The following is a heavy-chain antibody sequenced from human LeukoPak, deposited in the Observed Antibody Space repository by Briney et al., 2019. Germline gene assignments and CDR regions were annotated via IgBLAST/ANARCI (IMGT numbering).Heavy chain of an antibody. J-gene: IGHJ3*02. D-gene: IGHD3-16*01. CDR2: IYSGGST. CDR3: ARAQFKLGTAFDI. CDR1: GFTFSDYN. Sequence: QTGGSLRLSCAASGFTFSDYNMSWVRQAPGKGLEWVSVIYSGGSTYYADSVKGRFTISRDNSKNTLYLQMNSLRAEDTAVYYCARAQFKLGTAFDIWGQGTMVTVSS. V-gene: IGHV3-53*01.